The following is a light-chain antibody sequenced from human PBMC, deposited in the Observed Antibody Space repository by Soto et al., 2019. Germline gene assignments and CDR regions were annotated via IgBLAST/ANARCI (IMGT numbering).Light chain of an antibody. J-gene: IGKJ4*01. V-gene: IGKV3-20*01. CDR2: AAS. CDR3: QQYGTSPT. Sequence: EIVLTQSPGTLSLSPGEGGTLSCRASQSISSSYLAWYQQKPGQSPRLLIYAASSRATGIPDRFSGSGSGTDFTLTISRLEPEDFAVYYCQQYGTSPTFGGGTKVEIK. CDR1: QSISSSY.